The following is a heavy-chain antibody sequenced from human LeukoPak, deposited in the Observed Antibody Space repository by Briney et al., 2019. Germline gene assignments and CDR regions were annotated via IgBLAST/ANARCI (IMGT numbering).Heavy chain of an antibody. CDR2: IYGGGST. V-gene: IGHV3-53*01. Sequence: PGGSLRLSCTSSGFTFYNYWMHWVRHAPGKGLEWVSVIYGGGSTYYADSVRGRFTISRDTFKNTVNLQMNSLRAEDTAVYYCARERELLRGDAFDIWGQGTMVTVSS. J-gene: IGHJ3*02. CDR1: GFTFYNYW. CDR3: ARERELLRGDAFDI. D-gene: IGHD1-26*01.